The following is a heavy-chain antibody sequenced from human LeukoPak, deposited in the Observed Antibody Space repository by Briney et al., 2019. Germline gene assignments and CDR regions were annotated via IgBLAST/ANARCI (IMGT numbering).Heavy chain of an antibody. J-gene: IGHJ4*02. CDR3: AKEEVPNDY. Sequence: PGGSLRLSCAASGFTFSSYAMCWVRQAPGKGLEWISGISRMGFTTYYADSVNGRFTISRDTSKNTLYLQMDTLRPEDTALYYCAKEEVPNDYWGQGTLVTVSS. CDR2: ISRMGFTT. CDR1: GFTFSSYA. V-gene: IGHV3-23*01.